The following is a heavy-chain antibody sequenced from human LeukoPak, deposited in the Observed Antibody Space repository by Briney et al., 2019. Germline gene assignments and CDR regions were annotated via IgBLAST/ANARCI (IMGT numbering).Heavy chain of an antibody. D-gene: IGHD6-13*01. CDR2: ISSSTRYI. V-gene: IGHV3-21*01. Sequence: PGGSLRLSCAASGFTFRSFTMNWARQAPGKGLEWVSSISSSTRYIYYADSVKGRFTISRDNAKNSVFLQMNSLRIEDTAVYYCASGSSRWYVIDYWGQGTLVTVSS. CDR1: GFTFRSFT. CDR3: ASGSSRWYVIDY. J-gene: IGHJ4*02.